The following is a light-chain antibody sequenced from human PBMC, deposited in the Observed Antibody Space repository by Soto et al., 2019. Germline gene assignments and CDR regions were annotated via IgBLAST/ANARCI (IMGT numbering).Light chain of an antibody. CDR1: QAVGSN. CDR2: DAS. J-gene: IGKJ4*01. Sequence: IVLTQSPATLSVSPGERATLSCRASQAVGSNLAWYQQRPGQAPRLLIYDASTRATGIPHRFSGGGSGTDFTLTISSLQSDDFAVYYCQQRSNWPPVLTFGGGTKVEIK. CDR3: QQRSNWPPVLT. V-gene: IGKV3-15*01.